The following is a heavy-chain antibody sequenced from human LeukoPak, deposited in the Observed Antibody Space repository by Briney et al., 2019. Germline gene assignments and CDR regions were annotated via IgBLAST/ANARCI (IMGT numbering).Heavy chain of an antibody. J-gene: IGHJ5*02. CDR1: GGSISSYY. CDR3: ARDIAYCGGDCYDPTGFDP. Sequence: SKTLSLTCTVSGGSISSYYWSWIRQPAGKGLEWIGRIYTSGSTNYNPSLKSRVTMSVDTSKNQFSLKLSSVTAADTAVYYCARDIAYCGGDCYDPTGFDPWGQGTLVTVSS. CDR2: IYTSGST. D-gene: IGHD2-21*02. V-gene: IGHV4-4*07.